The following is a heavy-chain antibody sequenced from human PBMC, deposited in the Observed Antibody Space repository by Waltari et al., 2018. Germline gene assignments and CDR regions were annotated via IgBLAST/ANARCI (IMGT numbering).Heavy chain of an antibody. CDR1: GGSIRSSNW. D-gene: IGHD6-13*01. V-gene: IGHV4-4*02. CDR3: AREIAAARGGWFDP. Sequence: QVQLQESGPGLVKPSGTLSLTCAVSGGSIRSSNWWSWVRQPPGKGLEWIGVIYHNGSTNYNPSLKSRVTISVDKSKNQFSLKLSSVTAADTAVYYCAREIAAARGGWFDPWGQGTLVTVSS. J-gene: IGHJ5*02. CDR2: IYHNGST.